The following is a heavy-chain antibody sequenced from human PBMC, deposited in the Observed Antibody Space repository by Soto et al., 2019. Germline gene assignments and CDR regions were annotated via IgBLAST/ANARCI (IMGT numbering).Heavy chain of an antibody. CDR2: IYYSGST. V-gene: IGHV4-31*03. D-gene: IGHD6-13*01. CDR1: GGSISSGGYY. Sequence: TLSLTCTVSGGSISSGGYYWSWIRQHPGKGLEWIGYIYYSGSTYYNPSLKSRVTISVDTSKNQFSLKLSSVTAADTAVYYCARMISSWTYYYYYYMDVWGKGTTVTVSS. J-gene: IGHJ6*03. CDR3: ARMISSWTYYYYYYMDV.